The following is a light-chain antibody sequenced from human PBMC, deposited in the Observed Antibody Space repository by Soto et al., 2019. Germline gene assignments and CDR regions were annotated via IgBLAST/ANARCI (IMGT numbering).Light chain of an antibody. V-gene: IGKV3-20*01. CDR1: QSINSRY. Sequence: DIVLTQSPGTLSLSPGERATLSCRASQSINSRYLAWYQQKPGQAPRLLIYAASSRATGIADRFSGRGSGTDFNLTISRLEPEDFAVYYCQQFGSSPGFTFGPGTKVYIK. J-gene: IGKJ3*01. CDR3: QQFGSSPGFT. CDR2: AAS.